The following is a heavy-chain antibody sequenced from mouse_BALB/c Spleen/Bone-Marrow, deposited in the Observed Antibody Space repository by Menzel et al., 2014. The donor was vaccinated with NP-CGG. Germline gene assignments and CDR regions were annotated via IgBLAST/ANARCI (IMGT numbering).Heavy chain of an antibody. Sequence: DLVKPGASVKLSCKASGYTFTSYWINWIKQRPGQGLEWIGRFAPGSGNTYYNEMFKGKATLTVDTSSSTAYIQLSSLSSEDSAVYFCARARSSAITPWCFDVWGAGTTVTVSS. CDR2: FAPGSGNT. CDR1: GYTFTSYW. V-gene: IGHV1S41*01. J-gene: IGHJ1*01. D-gene: IGHD2-4*01. CDR3: ARARSSAITPWCFDV.